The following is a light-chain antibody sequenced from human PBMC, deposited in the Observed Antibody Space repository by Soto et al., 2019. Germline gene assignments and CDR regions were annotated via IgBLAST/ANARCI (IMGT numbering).Light chain of an antibody. J-gene: IGKJ1*01. CDR1: QSVSSSY. V-gene: IGKV3-20*01. CDR2: GAS. Sequence: EIVLTQSPDTLSLSPGERATLSCRASQSVSSSYFAWYQQKPGQAPRLLIYGASSRATGIPDRFSGSGSGTDFTLTISRLEPEDFAVYYCQQYGSSPRTFGQGTKVDIK. CDR3: QQYGSSPRT.